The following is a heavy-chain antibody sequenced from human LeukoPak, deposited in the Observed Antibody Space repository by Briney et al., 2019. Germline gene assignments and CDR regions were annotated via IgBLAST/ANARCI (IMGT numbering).Heavy chain of an antibody. D-gene: IGHD3-22*01. CDR1: GGSISNRSYY. CDR3: AVGSYYYDSSGYYPPSYYGMDV. V-gene: IGHV4-39*07. J-gene: IGHJ6*02. Sequence: TSETLSLTCTVSGGSISNRSYYWSWIRQPPGKGLEWIGEINHSGSTNYNPSLKSRVTISVDTSKNQFSLKLSSVTAADTAVYYCAVGSYYYDSSGYYPPSYYGMDVWGQGTTVTVSS. CDR2: INHSGST.